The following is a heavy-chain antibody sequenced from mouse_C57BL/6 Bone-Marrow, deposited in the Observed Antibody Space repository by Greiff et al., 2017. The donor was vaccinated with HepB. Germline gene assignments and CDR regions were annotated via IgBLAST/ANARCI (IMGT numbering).Heavy chain of an antibody. CDR2: INSDGGST. CDR1: EYEFPSHD. Sequence: EVKLVESGGGLVQPGESLKLSCESNEYEFPSHDMSWVRKTPGKRLELVAAINSDGGSTYYPDTMERRFIISRDNTKKTPYLQMSSLRSEDTALYYCAREGLPHYYAMDYWGQGTSVTVSS. V-gene: IGHV5-2*01. D-gene: IGHD3-1*01. J-gene: IGHJ4*01. CDR3: AREGLPHYYAMDY.